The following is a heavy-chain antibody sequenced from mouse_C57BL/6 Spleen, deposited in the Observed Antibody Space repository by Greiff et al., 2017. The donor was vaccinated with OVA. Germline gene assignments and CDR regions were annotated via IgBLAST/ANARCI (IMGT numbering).Heavy chain of an antibody. V-gene: IGHV1-52*01. Sequence: QVHVKQPGAELVRPGSSVKLSCKASGYTFTSYWMHWVKQRPIQGLEWIGNIDPSDSETHYNQKFKDKATLTVAKSSSTAYMQLSSLTSEDSAVYNCARLDYDNYDAMDYWGQGTSVTVSS. CDR3: ARLDYDNYDAMDY. J-gene: IGHJ4*01. CDR1: GYTFTSYW. CDR2: IDPSDSET. D-gene: IGHD2-1*01.